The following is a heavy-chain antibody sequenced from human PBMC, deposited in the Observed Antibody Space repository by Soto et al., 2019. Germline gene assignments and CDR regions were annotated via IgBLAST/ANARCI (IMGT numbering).Heavy chain of an antibody. CDR2: IKQDGSEK. Sequence: GGSLRLSCAASGFTFRYAWMSWVRQAPGKGLEWVANIKQDGSEKYYVDSVKGRFTISRDNAKNSLYLQMNSLRAEDTAVYYCARDGMATLDYWGQGTLVTVSS. CDR1: GFTFRYAW. CDR3: ARDGMATLDY. D-gene: IGHD5-12*01. V-gene: IGHV3-7*05. J-gene: IGHJ4*02.